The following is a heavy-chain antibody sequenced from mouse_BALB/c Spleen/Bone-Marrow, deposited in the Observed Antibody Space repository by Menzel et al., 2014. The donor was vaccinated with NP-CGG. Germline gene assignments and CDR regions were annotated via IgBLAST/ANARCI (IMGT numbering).Heavy chain of an antibody. V-gene: IGHV1-5*01. CDR3: TTLARSGFDC. CDR2: IYPGNSDT. CDR1: GYTFSNYW. Sequence: VQLQQSGTVLARPGAAVKMSCKASGYTFSNYWMHWVKQRPGQGLEWIGTIYPGNSDTTYNQKFKGKAKLTAVTSTSTAYMELSSLTNEDSAVYYCTTLARSGFDCWGQGTTLTVSS. D-gene: IGHD3-1*01. J-gene: IGHJ2*01.